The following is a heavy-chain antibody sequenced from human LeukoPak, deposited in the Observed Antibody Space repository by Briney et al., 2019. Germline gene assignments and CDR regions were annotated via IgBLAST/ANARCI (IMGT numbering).Heavy chain of an antibody. J-gene: IGHJ4*02. D-gene: IGHD3-10*01. CDR1: GGSISSSSYY. CDR2: INHSGGT. Sequence: SETLSLTCTVSGGSISSSSYYWNWIRRPPVKGLEWIGEINHSGGTNYNPSLKSRVTISVDTSKKQFSLKLSSVTAADTAVYYCARGVDYYGVWGQGTLVTVSP. V-gene: IGHV4-39*07. CDR3: ARGVDYYGV.